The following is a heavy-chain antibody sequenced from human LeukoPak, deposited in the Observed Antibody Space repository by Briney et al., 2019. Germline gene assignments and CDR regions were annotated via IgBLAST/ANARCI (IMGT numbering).Heavy chain of an antibody. CDR3: ARDDGDYSFDY. Sequence: SETLSLTCTVSGGSISSYYWSWIRQPPGKGLEWIGYIYYSGSTNYNPSLKSRVTISVDTSKNQFSLKLSSVTAADTAVYYCARDDGDYSFDYWGQGTLVTVPS. V-gene: IGHV4-59*01. J-gene: IGHJ4*02. D-gene: IGHD4-17*01. CDR2: IYYSGST. CDR1: GGSISSYY.